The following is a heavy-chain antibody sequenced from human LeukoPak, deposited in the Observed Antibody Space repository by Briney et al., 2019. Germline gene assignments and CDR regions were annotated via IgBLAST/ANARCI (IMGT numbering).Heavy chain of an antibody. CDR3: ARGRAIVVVVAANLPGIRKLGHKKYDY. D-gene: IGHD2-15*01. Sequence: SETLSLTCAVYGGSFSGYYWSWIRQPPGKGLEWIGEINHSGSTNYNPSLKSRVTISVDTSKNQFSLKLSSVTAADTAVYYCARGRAIVVVVAANLPGIRKLGHKKYDYWGQGTLVTVSS. J-gene: IGHJ4*02. V-gene: IGHV4-34*01. CDR2: INHSGST. CDR1: GGSFSGYY.